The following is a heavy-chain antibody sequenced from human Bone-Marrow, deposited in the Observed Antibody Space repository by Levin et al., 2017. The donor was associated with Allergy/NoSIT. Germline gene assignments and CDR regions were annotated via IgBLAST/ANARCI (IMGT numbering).Heavy chain of an antibody. CDR3: ARVGYCSGGSCLLRIDAVAFDI. J-gene: IGHJ3*02. D-gene: IGHD2-15*01. CDR1: GGSVSSGSYY. V-gene: IGHV4-61*01. CDR2: IYYSGST. Sequence: SQTLSLTCTVSGGSVSSGSYYWSWIRQPPGKGLEWIGYIYYSGSTNYNPSLKSRVTISVDTSKNQFSLKLSSVTAADTAVYYCARVGYCSGGSCLLRIDAVAFDIWGQGTMVTVSS.